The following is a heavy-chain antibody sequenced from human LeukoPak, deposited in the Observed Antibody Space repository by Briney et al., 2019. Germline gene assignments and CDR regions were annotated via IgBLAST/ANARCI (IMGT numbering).Heavy chain of an antibody. CDR1: GYSFTTYW. Sequence: GESLKISCRGSGYSFTTYWIGWVRQMPGKGLEWMGIIYPGDSDTRYSPSFQGQVTMSADKSINTAYLQWSSLKASDTATYYCARLESSGYYVYWGQGTLVTVSS. CDR2: IYPGDSDT. D-gene: IGHD3-22*01. CDR3: ARLESSGYYVY. V-gene: IGHV5-51*01. J-gene: IGHJ4*02.